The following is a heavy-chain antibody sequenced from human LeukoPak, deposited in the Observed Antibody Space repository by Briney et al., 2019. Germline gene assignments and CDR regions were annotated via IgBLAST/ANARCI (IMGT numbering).Heavy chain of an antibody. CDR2: ISAYNGNT. J-gene: IGHJ5*02. CDR3: ARSPGDCSGGSCARIDP. D-gene: IGHD2-15*01. Sequence: GASVKVSCKASGYTFTSYGISWVRQAPGQGLEWMEWISAYNGNTNYAQKLQGRVTMTTDTSTSTAYMELRSLRPDDTAVYHCARSPGDCSGGSCARIDPWGQGTLVTVSS. V-gene: IGHV1-18*01. CDR1: GYTFTSYG.